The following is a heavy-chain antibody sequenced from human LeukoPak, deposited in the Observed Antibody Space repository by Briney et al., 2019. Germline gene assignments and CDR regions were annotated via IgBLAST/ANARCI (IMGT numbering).Heavy chain of an antibody. J-gene: IGHJ4*02. Sequence: ASVKVSCKASGYTFTGYYMHWVRQAPGQGLEWMGWINPNSGGTNYAQKFQGRVTMTRDTSISTAYMGLSRLRSDDTAVYYCARDYYGSGSYYPLDYWGQGTLVTVSS. D-gene: IGHD3-10*01. CDR1: GYTFTGYY. CDR2: INPNSGGT. CDR3: ARDYYGSGSYYPLDY. V-gene: IGHV1-2*02.